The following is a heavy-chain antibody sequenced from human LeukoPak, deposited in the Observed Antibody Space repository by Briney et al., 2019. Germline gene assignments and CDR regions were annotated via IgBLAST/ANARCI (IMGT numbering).Heavy chain of an antibody. CDR3: VWGSYNHYYYGMDV. CDR1: GGTFSSYA. Sequence: SVKVSCKASGGTFSSYAISWVRQAPGQGLEWMGGIIPIFGTANYAQKFQGRVTITADESTSTAYMELSSLRSVDTAVYYCVWGSYNHYYYGMDVWGKGTTVTVSS. D-gene: IGHD3-16*01. J-gene: IGHJ6*04. CDR2: IIPIFGTA. V-gene: IGHV1-69*01.